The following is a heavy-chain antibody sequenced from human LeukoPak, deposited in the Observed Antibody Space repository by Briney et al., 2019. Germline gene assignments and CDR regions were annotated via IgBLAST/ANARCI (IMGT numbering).Heavy chain of an antibody. D-gene: IGHD1-26*01. CDR1: GFTASSNY. Sequence: GGSLRLSCAASGFTASSNYMNWVRQAPGKGLEWVSVIHSGGRTYYADSVKGRFTNSRDISNNTVYLQMNSLRAEDTAVYYCAREPWGAMGAAWGMDVWGQGTTVTVSS. CDR2: IHSGGRT. V-gene: IGHV3-53*01. CDR3: AREPWGAMGAAWGMDV. J-gene: IGHJ6*02.